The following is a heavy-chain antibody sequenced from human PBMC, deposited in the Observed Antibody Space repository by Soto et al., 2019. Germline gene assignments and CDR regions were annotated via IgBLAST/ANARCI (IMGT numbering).Heavy chain of an antibody. CDR1: GDSISNSRW. CDR2: IFHSGDT. V-gene: IGHV4-4*02. Sequence: QVQLQESGPGLVKPSGTLSLTCAVSGDSISNSRWWTWVRQPPGKGLEWIGDIFHSGDTNYNPSLKTRAFISVVKSQTLFSLKVCSVTAADTAVYYCAYSTGWYRHDVWGQGTLVTVSS. J-gene: IGHJ3*01. CDR3: AYSTGWYRHDV. D-gene: IGHD6-19*01.